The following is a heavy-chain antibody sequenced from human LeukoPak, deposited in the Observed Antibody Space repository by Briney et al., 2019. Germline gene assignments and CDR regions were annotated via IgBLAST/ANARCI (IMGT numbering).Heavy chain of an antibody. CDR3: ARTTSLTASGYDY. CDR2: MNPYSGDR. J-gene: IGHJ4*02. Sequence: ASVKVSCKTSGYTFTSYPNWVRQATGQGLEWMGWMNPYSGDRGYAQNFQGRVSITSDASIGTAYMELSSLRSDDTAVYFCARTTSLTASGYDYWGQGTLVTVSS. D-gene: IGHD4-17*01. V-gene: IGHV1-8*03. CDR1: GYTFTSYP.